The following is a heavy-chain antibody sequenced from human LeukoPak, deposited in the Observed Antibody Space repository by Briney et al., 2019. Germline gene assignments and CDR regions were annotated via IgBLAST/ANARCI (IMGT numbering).Heavy chain of an antibody. J-gene: IGHJ4*02. Sequence: ASVKVSCKASGYTFTGYYMHWVRQAPGQGLEWMGWINPNSGGTNYAQKFQGRVTMTRDTSISTAYMELSRLRSDDTAVYYCARNDGYSGFPNFDYWGQGTLVTVSS. CDR3: ARNDGYSGFPNFDY. V-gene: IGHV1-2*02. CDR1: GYTFTGYY. CDR2: INPNSGGT. D-gene: IGHD6-25*01.